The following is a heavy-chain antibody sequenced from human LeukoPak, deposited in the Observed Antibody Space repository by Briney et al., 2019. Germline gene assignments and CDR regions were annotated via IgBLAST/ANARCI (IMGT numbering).Heavy chain of an antibody. D-gene: IGHD3-16*01. CDR3: ARVVTFPYYYYYGMDV. CDR2: TYYRSKWYN. V-gene: IGHV6-1*01. CDR1: GDSVSSNSAA. J-gene: IGHJ6*02. Sequence: SQTLSLTCAISGDSVSSNSAAWNWIRQSPSSGLEWLGRTYYRSKWYNDHAVSVKSRITINPDTSKNQFSLQLNSVTPEDTAVYYCARVVTFPYYYYYGMDVWGQGTTVTVSS.